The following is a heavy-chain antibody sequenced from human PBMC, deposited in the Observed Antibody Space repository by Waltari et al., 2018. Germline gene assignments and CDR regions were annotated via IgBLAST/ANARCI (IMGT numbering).Heavy chain of an antibody. CDR3: ARRSSGKVQWFDP. Sequence: QVQLVQSGAEVTKPGASVKVSCQASGYTFTRYDINWVRQATGQGLEWMGWMNPNSGNTGYAQKFQGRVTMTRNTSISTAYMELSSLRSEDTAVYYCARRSSGKVQWFDPWGQGTLVTVSS. V-gene: IGHV1-8*01. CDR2: MNPNSGNT. CDR1: GYTFTRYD. J-gene: IGHJ5*02. D-gene: IGHD3-10*01.